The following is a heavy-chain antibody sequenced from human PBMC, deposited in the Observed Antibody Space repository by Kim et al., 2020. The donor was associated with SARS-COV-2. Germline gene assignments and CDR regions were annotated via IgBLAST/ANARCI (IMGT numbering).Heavy chain of an antibody. D-gene: IGHD4-17*01. CDR1: GGTFSSYA. CDR2: IIPIFGTA. V-gene: IGHV1-69*13. Sequence: SVKVSCKASGGTFSSYAISWVRQAPGQGLEWMGGIIPIFGTANYAQKFQGRVTITADESTSTAYMELSSLRSEDTAVYYCAKDYGDYVQLGYGMDGWGQGATVTVSS. CDR3: AKDYGDYVQLGYGMDG. J-gene: IGHJ6*02.